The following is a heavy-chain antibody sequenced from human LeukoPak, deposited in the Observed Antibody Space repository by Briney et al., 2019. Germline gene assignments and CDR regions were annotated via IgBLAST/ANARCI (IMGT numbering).Heavy chain of an antibody. Sequence: IYSGGSTYYADSVKGRFTISRDTLTNTVYLQMNSLRVEDTAVYHCARDPYNYYFDYWGQGTLVTVSS. CDR2: IYSGGST. CDR3: ARDPYNYYFDY. V-gene: IGHV3-66*01. D-gene: IGHD1-20*01. J-gene: IGHJ4*02.